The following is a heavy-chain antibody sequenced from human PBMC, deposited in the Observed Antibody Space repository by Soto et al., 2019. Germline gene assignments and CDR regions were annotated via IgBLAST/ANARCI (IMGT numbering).Heavy chain of an antibody. Sequence: PGGSLRLSCAASGFTFSNAWMNWVRQAPGKGLEWVGRIKSKTDGGTTDYAAPVKGRFTISRDDSKNTLYLQMNSLKTEDTAVYYCTTDGWGRCRYTSPPLIHSWGQRTLVPVSS. D-gene: IGHD3-16*02. CDR2: IKSKTDGGTT. CDR1: GFTFSNAW. CDR3: TTDGWGRCRYTSPPLIHS. J-gene: IGHJ5*02. V-gene: IGHV3-15*07.